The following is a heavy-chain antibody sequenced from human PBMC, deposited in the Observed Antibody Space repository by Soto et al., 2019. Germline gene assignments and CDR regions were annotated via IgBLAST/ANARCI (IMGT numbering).Heavy chain of an antibody. CDR2: IYYSGST. V-gene: IGHV4-30-4*01. J-gene: IGHJ6*02. CDR3: AGRYCSGGSCYSDYYYYYGMDV. Sequence: QVQLQESGPGLVKPSQTLSLTCTVSGGSISSGDYYWSWIRQPPGKGLEWIGYIYYSGSTYYNPSLKSRVTISVDTSKNQFSLKLSSVTAADTAVYYCAGRYCSGGSCYSDYYYYYGMDVWGQGTTVTVSS. CDR1: GGSISSGDYY. D-gene: IGHD2-15*01.